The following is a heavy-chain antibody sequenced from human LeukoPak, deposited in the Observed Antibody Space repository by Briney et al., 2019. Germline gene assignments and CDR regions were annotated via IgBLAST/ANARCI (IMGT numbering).Heavy chain of an antibody. CDR3: ARDAVDTANAV. Sequence: GGSLRLSCAASGFTFTTYWMHWVRQAPGKGLVWVSHINSDGSITSYADSVKGRFTISRDNAKNTLYLQLNSLRAEDTAVYYCARDAVDTANAVWGQGTTVTVSS. J-gene: IGHJ6*02. D-gene: IGHD5-18*01. CDR1: GFTFTTYW. V-gene: IGHV3-74*01. CDR2: INSDGSIT.